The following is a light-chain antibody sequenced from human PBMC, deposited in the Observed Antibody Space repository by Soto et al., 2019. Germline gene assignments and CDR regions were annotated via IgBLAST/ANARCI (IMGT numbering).Light chain of an antibody. Sequence: QPVLTQPRSVSGYPGQSVTISCTGTSSDVGGYNYLSWYQQHPGRAPNLIIYDVSKRPSGVPDRFSGSKSGNSASLTISGLQADDEADYYCCSYAGTYTSAVFGTGTKVTVL. CDR1: SSDVGGYNY. CDR2: DVS. CDR3: CSYAGTYTSAV. J-gene: IGLJ1*01. V-gene: IGLV2-11*01.